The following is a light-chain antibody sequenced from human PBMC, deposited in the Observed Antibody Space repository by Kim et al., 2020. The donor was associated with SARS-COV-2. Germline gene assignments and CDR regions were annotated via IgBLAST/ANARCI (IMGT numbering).Light chain of an antibody. CDR2: AAS. Sequence: DVQMTQSPSAMSASVGDRVTITCRASQAISNYLAWFQQKPGKGPKRLIYAASSLQSGVPSRFSGSGSGTEFTLTISRLQPEDFATYFCLQHNVYPLTFGGGTKVDIK. J-gene: IGKJ4*01. CDR1: QAISNY. V-gene: IGKV1-17*03. CDR3: LQHNVYPLT.